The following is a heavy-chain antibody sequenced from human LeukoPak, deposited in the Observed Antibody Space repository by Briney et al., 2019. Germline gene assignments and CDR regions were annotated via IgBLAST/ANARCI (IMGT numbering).Heavy chain of an antibody. Sequence: PSQTLSLTCTVSGGSISSSRKYWGWIRQPPGKGLEWIGSLYYSGSTYYNPSLKSRVTISVDTSKNQFSLKLSSVTAADTAVYYCARLLGDYETPAFDIWGQGTMVTVSS. V-gene: IGHV4-39*01. CDR1: GGSISSSRKY. CDR3: ARLLGDYETPAFDI. D-gene: IGHD4-17*01. CDR2: LYYSGST. J-gene: IGHJ3*02.